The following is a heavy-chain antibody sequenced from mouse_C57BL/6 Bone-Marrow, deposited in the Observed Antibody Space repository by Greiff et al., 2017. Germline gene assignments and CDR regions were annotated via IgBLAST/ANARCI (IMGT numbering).Heavy chain of an antibody. CDR2: IDPSDSYT. V-gene: IGHV1-69*01. J-gene: IGHJ3*01. D-gene: IGHD4-1*01. Sequence: VQLQQSGAELVMPGASVKLSCKASGYTFTSYWMHWVKQRPGQGLEWIGEIDPSDSYTNYNQKFKGKSTLTVDKSSSTAYMQLSSLTSEDSAVYYCVLKLGRGWLAYWGQGTLVTVSA. CDR3: VLKLGRGWLAY. CDR1: GYTFTSYW.